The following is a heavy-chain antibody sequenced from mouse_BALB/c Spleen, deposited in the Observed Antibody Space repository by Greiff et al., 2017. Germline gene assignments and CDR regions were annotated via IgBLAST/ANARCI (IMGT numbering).Heavy chain of an antibody. CDR2: IWAGGST. V-gene: IGHV2-9*02. Sequence: VQLQQSGPGLVAPSQSLSITCTVSGFSLTSYGVHWVRQPPGKGLEWLGVIWAGGSTNYNSALMSRLSISKDNSKSQVFLKMTSLQTDDTAMYYCARDRGNDYPFAYWGQGTLVTVSA. D-gene: IGHD2-4*01. CDR3: ARDRGNDYPFAY. CDR1: GFSLTSYG. J-gene: IGHJ3*01.